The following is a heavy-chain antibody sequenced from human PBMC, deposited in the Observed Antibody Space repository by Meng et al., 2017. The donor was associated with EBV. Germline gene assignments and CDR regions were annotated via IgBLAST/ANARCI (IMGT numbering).Heavy chain of an antibody. Sequence: QVQQGQSGAEGQKPGASVQVSFKASGYTFTSNGISCGRQACGQGLEWLGWISAYNGNTNYAQKLQSRVTMTTDTATSKAYMELRRLRSADTAVYYCARVRTFGGVSPPDYWGQGTLVTVSS. D-gene: IGHD3-16*01. CDR1: GYTFTSNG. CDR2: ISAYNGNT. CDR3: ARVRTFGGVSPPDY. J-gene: IGHJ4*02. V-gene: IGHV1-18*01.